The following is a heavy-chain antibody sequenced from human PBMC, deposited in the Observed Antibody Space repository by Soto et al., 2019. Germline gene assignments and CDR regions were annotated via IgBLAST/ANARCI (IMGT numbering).Heavy chain of an antibody. Sequence: SETLSLTCTVSGGSISSSSYYWGWIRQPPGKGLEWIGSIYYSGRTYYNPSLKSRVTISVDTSKNQFSLKLSSVTAADTAVYYCARQFSEDYYYYYGMDVWAQRTTVTVSS. CDR3: ARQFSEDYYYYYGMDV. CDR1: GGSISSSSYY. D-gene: IGHD6-25*01. CDR2: IYYSGRT. J-gene: IGHJ6*02. V-gene: IGHV4-39*01.